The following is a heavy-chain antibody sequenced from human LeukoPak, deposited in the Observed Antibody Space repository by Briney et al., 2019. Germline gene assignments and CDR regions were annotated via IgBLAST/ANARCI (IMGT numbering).Heavy chain of an antibody. J-gene: IGHJ5*02. CDR1: GYTFTSYD. D-gene: IGHD3-10*01. CDR3: ARITMVRGVIESWFDP. V-gene: IGHV1-8*03. Sequence: ASVKVSCEASGYTFTSYDINWVRQATGQGLEWMGWMNPNSGNTGYAQKFQGRVTITRNTSISTAYMDLSSLRSDDTAVYYCARITMVRGVIESWFDPWGQGTLVTVSS. CDR2: MNPNSGNT.